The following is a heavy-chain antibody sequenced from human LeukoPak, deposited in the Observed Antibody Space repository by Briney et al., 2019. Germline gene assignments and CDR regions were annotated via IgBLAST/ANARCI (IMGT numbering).Heavy chain of an antibody. CDR2: ISYDGSNK. V-gene: IGHV3-30-3*01. D-gene: IGHD4-17*01. J-gene: IGHJ6*02. CDR1: GFTFSSYA. CDR3: ARDRSVTNYYYYYGMDV. Sequence: GGSLRLSCAASGFTFSSYAMHWVRQAPGKGLEWVAVISYDGSNKYYADSVKGRFTISRDNSKNTLYLQMNSLRAEDTAVCYCARDRSVTNYYYYYGMDVWGQGTTVTVSS.